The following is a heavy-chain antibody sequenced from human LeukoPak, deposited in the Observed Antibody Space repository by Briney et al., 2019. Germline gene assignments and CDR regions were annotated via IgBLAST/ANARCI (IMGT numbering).Heavy chain of an antibody. CDR2: INPNSGGT. Sequence: GASVKVSCKASGYTFTGYYMHWVRQAPGQGLEWMGWINPNSGGTNYAQKFQGRVTMTRDTSISTAYMELSRLRSDDTAVYYCAKDRVQWLVFPYYFDYWGQGTLVTVSS. J-gene: IGHJ4*02. V-gene: IGHV1-2*02. CDR1: GYTFTGYY. D-gene: IGHD6-19*01. CDR3: AKDRVQWLVFPYYFDY.